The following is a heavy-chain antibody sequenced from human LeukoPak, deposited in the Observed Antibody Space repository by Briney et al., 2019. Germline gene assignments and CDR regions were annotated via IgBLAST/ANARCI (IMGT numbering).Heavy chain of an antibody. CDR3: AKSSLRFLEWLFDY. J-gene: IGHJ4*01. CDR2: ISGSGGST. CDR1: GFTFSSYA. D-gene: IGHD3-3*01. Sequence: GGSLRLSCAASGFTFSSYAMSWVRQAPGKGLEWVSAISGSGGSTYYADSVKGRFTISRDNSKNTLYLQMNSLRAEDTAVYYCAKSSLRFLEWLFDYWGQEPWSPSPQ. V-gene: IGHV3-23*01.